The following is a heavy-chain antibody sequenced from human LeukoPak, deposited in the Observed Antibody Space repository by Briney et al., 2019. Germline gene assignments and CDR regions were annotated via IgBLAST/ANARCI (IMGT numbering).Heavy chain of an antibody. CDR1: GGTFSSYA. V-gene: IGHV1-69*05. D-gene: IGHD5-18*01. Sequence: ASVKVSCKASGGTFSSYAISWVRQAPGQGLEWMGGIIPIFGTANYAQKFQGRVTITTAESTSTAYMELSSLRSEDTAVYYCARIGGYSYGLSSYYFDYWGQGTLVTVSS. J-gene: IGHJ4*02. CDR2: IIPIFGTA. CDR3: ARIGGYSYGLSSYYFDY.